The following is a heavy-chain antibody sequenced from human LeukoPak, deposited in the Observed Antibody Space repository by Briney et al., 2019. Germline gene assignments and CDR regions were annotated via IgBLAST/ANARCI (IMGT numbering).Heavy chain of an antibody. CDR2: ISWNSGSI. V-gene: IGHV3-9*01. Sequence: GGSLRLSCAASGFTFSSYAMSWVRQAPGKGLEWVSGISWNSGSIGYADSVKGRFTISRDNAKNSLYLQMNSLRAEDTALYYCAKDIGSVGATDFDYWGQGTLVTVSS. CDR1: GFTFSSYA. D-gene: IGHD1-26*01. CDR3: AKDIGSVGATDFDY. J-gene: IGHJ4*02.